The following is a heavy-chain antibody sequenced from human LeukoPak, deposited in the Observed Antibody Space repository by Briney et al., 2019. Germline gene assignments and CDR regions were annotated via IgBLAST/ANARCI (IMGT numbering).Heavy chain of an antibody. CDR2: ISYDGSTE. CDR1: GFTFSSYA. V-gene: IGHV3-30-3*01. Sequence: GRSLRLSCAASGFTFSSYAMHWVRQAPGKGLEWVAVISYDGSTEYYADSVKGRFTISRDNSKNTLYLQMNSLRAEDTAVYFCARPEGDGWSGYLKLDYWGRGTLVTVSS. J-gene: IGHJ4*02. D-gene: IGHD3-3*01. CDR3: ARPEGDGWSGYLKLDY.